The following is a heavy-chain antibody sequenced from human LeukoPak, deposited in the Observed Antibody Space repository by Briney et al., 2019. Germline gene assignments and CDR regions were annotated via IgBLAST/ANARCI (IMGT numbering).Heavy chain of an antibody. CDR3: ARSFDTNAFDI. CDR2: IYYSGST. V-gene: IGHV4-59*01. D-gene: IGHD2/OR15-2a*01. CDR1: GGSISSYY. J-gene: IGHJ3*02. Sequence: SETLSLTCTVSGGSISSYYWSWIRQPPGKGLEWIGYIYYSGSTNYNPSLKSRVTISVDTSKNQFSLKLTSMTAADTAVYYCARSFDTNAFDIWGQGTMVTVSS.